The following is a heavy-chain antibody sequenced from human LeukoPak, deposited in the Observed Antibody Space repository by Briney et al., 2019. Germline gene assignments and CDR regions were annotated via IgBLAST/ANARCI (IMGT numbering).Heavy chain of an antibody. CDR2: VSNNGDST. V-gene: IGHV3-64*04. D-gene: IGHD3-16*01. CDR3: AKDAIMITFGGVRLFDY. CDR1: GFSFSTYA. J-gene: IGHJ4*02. Sequence: PGGSLRLSCSASGFSFSTYAMHWVRQAPGKGLEHVSGVSNNGDSTYYADSVKGRFTISRDNSKNTLYLQMNSLRAKDTAVYYCAKDAIMITFGGVRLFDYWGQGTLVTVSS.